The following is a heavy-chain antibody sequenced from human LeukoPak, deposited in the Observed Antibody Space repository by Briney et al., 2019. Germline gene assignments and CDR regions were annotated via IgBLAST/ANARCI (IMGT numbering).Heavy chain of an antibody. D-gene: IGHD4-17*01. CDR2: IYPGDSDT. CDR1: GYSFTSYW. J-gene: IGHJ6*02. CDR3: ARHRSATVTTLFYYYGMDV. Sequence: GESLKICCKGSGYSFTSYWIGWVRQMPGKGLEWMGIIYPGDSDTRYSPSFQGQVTISADKSISTAYLQWSSLKASDTAMYYCARHRSATVTTLFYYYGMDVWGQGTTVTVPS. V-gene: IGHV5-51*01.